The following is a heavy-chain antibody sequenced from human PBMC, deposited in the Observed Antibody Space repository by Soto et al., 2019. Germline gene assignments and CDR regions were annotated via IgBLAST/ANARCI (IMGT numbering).Heavy chain of an antibody. CDR3: ASQIVVYGMDV. J-gene: IGHJ6*02. V-gene: IGHV5-10-1*01. Sequence: EYLKLSFKGSGYGFPSYWISWVRQMPGKGLEWMGRIDPSDSYTNYSPSFQGHVTISADKSISTAYLQWSSLKASDTAMYYCASQIVVYGMDVWGQGTTVTVS. D-gene: IGHD2-15*01. CDR2: IDPSDSYT. CDR1: GYGFPSYW.